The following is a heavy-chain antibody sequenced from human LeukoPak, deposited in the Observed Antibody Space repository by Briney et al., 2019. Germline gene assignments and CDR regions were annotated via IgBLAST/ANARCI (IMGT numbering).Heavy chain of an antibody. CDR3: ARSYVWGSYRYTVHFDY. D-gene: IGHD3-16*02. CDR2: TYYRSKWYN. J-gene: IGHJ4*02. CDR1: GDSVSSNSAA. Sequence: SQTLSLTCAISGDSVSSNSAAWNWITQSASRGLEWLGRTYYRSKWYNDYAVSVKSRITINPDTSKNQFSLQLNSVTPEDTAVYYCARSYVWGSYRYTVHFDYWGQGTLVTVSS. V-gene: IGHV6-1*01.